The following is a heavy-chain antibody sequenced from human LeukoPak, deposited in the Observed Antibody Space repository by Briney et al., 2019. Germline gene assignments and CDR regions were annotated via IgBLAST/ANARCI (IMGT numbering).Heavy chain of an antibody. D-gene: IGHD2-2*01. CDR2: IKPNNGGT. J-gene: IGHJ5*02. Sequence: GASVKVSCKASGYTVTGYYMHWVRQAPGQGLEWMGWIKPNNGGTNYAQKFQGRVTMTRDTSISTAYMELSRLRSDDTAVYYCARARGDIVVVPAAIWFDPWGQGTLVTVSS. CDR3: ARARGDIVVVPAAIWFDP. CDR1: GYTVTGYY. V-gene: IGHV1-2*02.